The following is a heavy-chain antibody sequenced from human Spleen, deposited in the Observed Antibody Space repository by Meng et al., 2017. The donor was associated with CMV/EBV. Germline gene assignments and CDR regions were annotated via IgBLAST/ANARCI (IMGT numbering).Heavy chain of an antibody. D-gene: IGHD3-16*01. CDR2: IRYEGKSR. J-gene: IGHJ1*01. V-gene: IGHV3-30*02. CDR3: ARDGRGYFQH. Sequence: GGSLRLSCGASGFTFSNYGIHWVRQAPGKGLEWLAFIRYEGKSRYYADSLKGRFTISRDNSKSTLYLQMNSLRAEDTAVYYCARDGRGYFQHWGQGTLVTVSS. CDR1: GFTFSNYG.